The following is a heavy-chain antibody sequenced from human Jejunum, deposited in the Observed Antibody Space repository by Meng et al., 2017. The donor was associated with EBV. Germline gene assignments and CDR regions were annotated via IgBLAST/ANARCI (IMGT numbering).Heavy chain of an antibody. D-gene: IGHD3-16*01. CDR1: GDSISSTDTW. CDR3: ARGSHYTWDV. Sequence: QVHVKAPAPVLVKLSGTLSLPCGCSGDSISSTDTWWSWVRQPPGKGLEWIGEIFHAGNTNYNPSLKSQVTMSVDTSKNQFSLNLSSVTAADSAVYYCARGSHYTWDVWGQGTLVTVSS. CDR2: IFHAGNT. J-gene: IGHJ4*02. V-gene: IGHV4-4*02.